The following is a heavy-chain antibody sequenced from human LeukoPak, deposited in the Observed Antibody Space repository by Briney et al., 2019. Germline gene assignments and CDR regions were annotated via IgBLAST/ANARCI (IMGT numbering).Heavy chain of an antibody. CDR3: ARDLTYYYDSSGYCSLVY. V-gene: IGHV1-2*04. J-gene: IGHJ4*02. Sequence: ASVKVSCKASGYTFTGYYMHWVRQAPGQGLEWMGWINPNSGGTNYAQKFQGWVTMTRDTSISTAYMELSRLRSDDTAVYYCARDLTYYYDSSGYCSLVYWGQGTLVTVSS. CDR1: GYTFTGYY. CDR2: INPNSGGT. D-gene: IGHD3-22*01.